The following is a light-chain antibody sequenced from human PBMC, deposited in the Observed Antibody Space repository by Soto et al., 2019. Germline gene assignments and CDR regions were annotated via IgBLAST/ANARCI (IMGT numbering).Light chain of an antibody. V-gene: IGLV6-57*04. CDR2: EDN. CDR1: SGSIASNY. J-gene: IGLJ2*01. CDR3: QFYDSSNLV. Sequence: NFMLTQPHSVSESPGKTVTISCTRSSGSIASNYVQWYQQRPGSAPTTVIYEDNQRPSGVPDRFSGSIDSSSNSASLTISGLKTEDEADYFCQFYDSSNLVFGGGTKLTVL.